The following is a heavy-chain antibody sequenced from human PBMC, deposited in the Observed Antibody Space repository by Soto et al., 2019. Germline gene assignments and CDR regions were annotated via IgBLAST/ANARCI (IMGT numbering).Heavy chain of an antibody. V-gene: IGHV3-48*01. CDR3: ARVLFSYKRMNGRPAPGFGIPAQPIILSGHS. Sequence: KGLEWVSDIGIGSSTKYYADSVTGRFTISRDNAKNSLYLQMNSLRAEDTAVYYCARVLFSYKRMNGRPAPGFGIPAQPIILSGHS. D-gene: IGHD6-13*01. J-gene: IGHJ5*01. CDR2: IGIGSSTK.